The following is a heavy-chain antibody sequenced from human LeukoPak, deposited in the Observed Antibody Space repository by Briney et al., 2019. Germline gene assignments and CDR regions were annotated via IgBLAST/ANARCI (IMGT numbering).Heavy chain of an antibody. Sequence: SETLSLTCTVSGGSISSYYWSWIRQPPGKGLEWIGYIYYSGSTNYNPSLKSRDTISVDTSKNQFSLKLSSVTAADTAVYYCARVGGTPGGFDYWGQGTLVTVSS. CDR2: IYYSGST. J-gene: IGHJ4*02. V-gene: IGHV4-59*01. D-gene: IGHD3-16*01. CDR1: GGSISSYY. CDR3: ARVGGTPGGFDY.